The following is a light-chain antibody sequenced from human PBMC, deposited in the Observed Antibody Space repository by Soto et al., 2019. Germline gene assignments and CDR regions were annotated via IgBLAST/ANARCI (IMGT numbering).Light chain of an antibody. V-gene: IGLV2-11*01. CDR1: SSDVGGYNY. CDR2: DVS. CDR3: CSYAGSYTVI. Sequence: QSALPQPRSVSGSPGQSVTISCTGTSSDVGGYNYVSWYQQHPGKAPKLMIYDVSKRPSGVPDRFSGSKSGNTASLIISGLQAEDEADYYCCSYAGSYTVIFGGGTKLTVL. J-gene: IGLJ2*01.